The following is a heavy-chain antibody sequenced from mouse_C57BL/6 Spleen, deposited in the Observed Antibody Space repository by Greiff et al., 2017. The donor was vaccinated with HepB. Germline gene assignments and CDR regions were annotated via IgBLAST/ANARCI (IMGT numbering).Heavy chain of an antibody. CDR2: IDPENGDT. J-gene: IGHJ2*01. Sequence: EVQLQQSGAELVRPGASVKLSCTASGFNIKDDYMHWVKQRPEQGLEWIGWIDPENGDTEYASKFQGKATITADTSSNTAYLQLSSLTSEDTAVYYCTTRPITTVNYWGQGTTLTVSS. CDR3: TTRPITTVNY. V-gene: IGHV14-4*01. D-gene: IGHD1-1*01. CDR1: GFNIKDDY.